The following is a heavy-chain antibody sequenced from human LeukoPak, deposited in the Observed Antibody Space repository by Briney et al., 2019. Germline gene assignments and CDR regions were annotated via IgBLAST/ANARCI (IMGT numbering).Heavy chain of an antibody. CDR1: GESFSGYY. CDR3: ARGRIAARPYYYYGMDV. D-gene: IGHD6-6*01. J-gene: IGHJ6*02. V-gene: IGHV4-34*01. Sequence: LETLSLTCAVYGESFSGYYWSWIRQPPGKGLEWIGEINHSGSASYNPSLKSRVTISVDTSKNQFSLKLSSVTAADTAVYYCARGRIAARPYYYYGMDVWGQGTTVTVSS. CDR2: INHSGSA.